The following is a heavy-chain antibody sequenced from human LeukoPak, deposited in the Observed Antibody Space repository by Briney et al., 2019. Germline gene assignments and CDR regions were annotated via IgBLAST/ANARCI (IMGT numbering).Heavy chain of an antibody. D-gene: IGHD2-15*01. V-gene: IGHV4-30-4*01. CDR2: IYYSRST. CDR3: AEGDCSGGSCYFDY. Sequence: SETLSLTCTVSGGSISSGDYYWSWIRQPPGKGLEWIGYIYYSRSTYYNPSLKSRVTISVDTSKNQFSLKLSSVTAADTAVCYCAEGDCSGGSCYFDYWGQGTLVTVSS. CDR1: GGSISSGDYY. J-gene: IGHJ4*02.